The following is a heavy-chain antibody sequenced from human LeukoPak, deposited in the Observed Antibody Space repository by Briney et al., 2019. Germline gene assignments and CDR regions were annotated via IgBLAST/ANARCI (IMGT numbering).Heavy chain of an antibody. CDR2: ISGSGGST. CDR3: AKDAGQIWFGDQAYYYYGMDV. Sequence: GGSLRLSCTASGFTFSSYAMSWVRQAPGKGLEWVSAISGSGGSTYYADSVKGRFTISRDNSKNTLYLQMNSLRAEDTAVYYCAKDAGQIWFGDQAYYYYGMDVWGQGTTVTVSS. V-gene: IGHV3-23*01. D-gene: IGHD3-10*01. J-gene: IGHJ6*02. CDR1: GFTFSSYA.